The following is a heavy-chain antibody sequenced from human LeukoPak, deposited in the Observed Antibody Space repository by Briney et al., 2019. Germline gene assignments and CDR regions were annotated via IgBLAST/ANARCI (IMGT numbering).Heavy chain of an antibody. J-gene: IGHJ6*03. D-gene: IGHD4-17*01. Sequence: GGTLRLSCTASGFAFRSHAMHWVRQAPGKGLEWVAFIGYDGSKKFYADSVKGRFTISRDNSKNTLYLQMNSLRAEDTAVYYCAKIPYGDYVLDYYYYMDVWGKGTTVTISS. CDR3: AKIPYGDYVLDYYYYMDV. CDR1: GFAFRSHA. V-gene: IGHV3-30*02. CDR2: IGYDGSKK.